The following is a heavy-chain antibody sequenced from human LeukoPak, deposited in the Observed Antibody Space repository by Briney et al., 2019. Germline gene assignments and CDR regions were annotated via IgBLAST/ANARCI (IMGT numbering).Heavy chain of an antibody. CDR2: ISAYNGNT. CDR3: ARAERGYYYDSSGYYYLPYFDY. J-gene: IGHJ4*02. CDR1: GYTFTSYG. Sequence: ASVKVSCKASGYTFTSYGISWVRQAPGQGLEWMGWISAYNGNTNYAQKLQGRVTMTTDTSTSTAYMELRSLRSDDTAVYYCARAERGYYYDSSGYYYLPYFDYWGKGTLVTVSS. D-gene: IGHD3-22*01. V-gene: IGHV1-18*01.